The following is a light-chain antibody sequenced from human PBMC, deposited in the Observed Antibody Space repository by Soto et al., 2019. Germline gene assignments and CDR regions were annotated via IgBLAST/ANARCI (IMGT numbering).Light chain of an antibody. V-gene: IGKV1-33*01. Sequence: DIQMTQSPSSLSPSVGDRVTITCQASQDISTYLNWYQQKPGKAPKLLIYDASNLETGVPSRFSRSGSGTDFTFNISSLQPEDIATYYCQQYDNLPITFGQRTRLEIK. CDR2: DAS. J-gene: IGKJ5*01. CDR3: QQYDNLPIT. CDR1: QDISTY.